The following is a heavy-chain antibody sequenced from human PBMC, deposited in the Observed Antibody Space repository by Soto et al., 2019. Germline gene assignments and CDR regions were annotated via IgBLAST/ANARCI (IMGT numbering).Heavy chain of an antibody. V-gene: IGHV3-23*01. CDR1: GFTFSSYA. D-gene: IGHD2-21*02. CDR2: ISGSGGST. J-gene: IGHJ6*02. CDR3: AKDPKSVVTAARYYYYYGMDV. Sequence: PGGSLRLSCAASGFTFSSYAMSWVRQAPGKGLEWVSAISGSGGSTYYADSVKGRFTISRDNSKNTLYLQMNSLRAEDTAVYYCAKDPKSVVTAARYYYYYGMDVWGQGTTVTVSS.